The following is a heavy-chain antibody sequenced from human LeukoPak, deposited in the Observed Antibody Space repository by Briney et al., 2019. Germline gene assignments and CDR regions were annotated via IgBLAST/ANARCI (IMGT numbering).Heavy chain of an antibody. V-gene: IGHV3-23*01. Sequence: GGTLRLSCAASGFTFSSYAMSWVRRAPGKGLEWVSAISGSGGSTYYADSVKGRFTISRDNSKNTLYLQMNSLRAEDTAVYYCATIAAAGFFDYWGQGTLVTVSS. D-gene: IGHD6-13*01. CDR3: ATIAAAGFFDY. J-gene: IGHJ4*02. CDR2: ISGSGGST. CDR1: GFTFSSYA.